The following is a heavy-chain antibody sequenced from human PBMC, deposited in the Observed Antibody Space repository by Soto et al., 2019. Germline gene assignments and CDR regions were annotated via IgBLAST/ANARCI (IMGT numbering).Heavy chain of an antibody. Sequence: SVKVSCKASGGTFSSYAISWVRQAPGQGLEWMGGIIPIFGTANYAQKFQGRVTITADESTSTAYMELSSLRSEDTAVYYCARGGYYYDSSGYYFAFDIWGQGTMVTVSS. J-gene: IGHJ3*02. CDR2: IIPIFGTA. D-gene: IGHD3-22*01. CDR3: ARGGYYYDSSGYYFAFDI. V-gene: IGHV1-69*13. CDR1: GGTFSSYA.